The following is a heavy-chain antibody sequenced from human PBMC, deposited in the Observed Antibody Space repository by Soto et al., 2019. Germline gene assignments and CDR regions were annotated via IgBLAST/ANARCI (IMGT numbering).Heavy chain of an antibody. CDR3: ARGGYSSSWEFDF. CDR2: VSPHSGST. V-gene: IGHV1-8*01. J-gene: IGHJ4*02. Sequence: QVQLVQSGAEVKKPGASLRVSCKASGYTFTTYDINWVRQTPGQGLERMGWVSPHSGSTGFAQKFQGRLTMTTNTTITTAYMDLISLRSDDSAVYFCARGGYSSSWEFDFWGQGTLVTVS. D-gene: IGHD6-6*01. CDR1: GYTFTTYD.